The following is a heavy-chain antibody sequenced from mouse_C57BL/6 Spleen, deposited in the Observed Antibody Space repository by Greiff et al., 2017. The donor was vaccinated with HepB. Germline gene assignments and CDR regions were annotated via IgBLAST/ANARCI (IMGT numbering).Heavy chain of an antibody. CDR2: IDPSDSYT. V-gene: IGHV1-69*01. CDR1: GYTFTSYW. Sequence: QVQLQQPGAELVMPGASVKLSCKASGYTFTSYWMHWVKQRPGQGLEWIGEIDPSDSYTNYNQKFKGKSTFTVDKSSSTAYMQLSSLTSEDSAVYYCALLITTVVASPHWYFDVWGTGTTVTVSS. CDR3: ALLITTVVASPHWYFDV. J-gene: IGHJ1*03. D-gene: IGHD1-1*01.